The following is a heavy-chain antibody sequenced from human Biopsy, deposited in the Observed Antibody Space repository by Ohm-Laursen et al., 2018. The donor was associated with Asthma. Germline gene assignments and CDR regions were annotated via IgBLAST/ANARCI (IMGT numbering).Heavy chain of an antibody. CDR3: AREGIAVAHFDY. Sequence: SPRLSCTASGFTFSSYSMNWVRQAPGKGLEWVAVISYDGSNKYYADSVKGRFTISRDNSKNTLYLQMNSLRAEDTAVYYCAREGIAVAHFDYWGQGTLVTVSS. J-gene: IGHJ4*02. CDR2: ISYDGSNK. CDR1: GFTFSSYS. V-gene: IGHV3-30*19. D-gene: IGHD6-19*01.